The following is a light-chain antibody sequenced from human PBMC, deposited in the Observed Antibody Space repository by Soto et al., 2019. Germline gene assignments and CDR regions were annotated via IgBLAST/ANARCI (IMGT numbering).Light chain of an antibody. V-gene: IGLV2-8*01. Sequence: QSVLTQPPSASGSPGQSVTISCTGTSSDVGGYNHVSWYQQNPGKAPKLMIYDVSKRPSGVPDRFSGSKSGNTASLTISGLQVEEKADYYCASQAGSNISAFGPGTKVPVL. CDR3: ASQAGSNISA. J-gene: IGLJ1*01. CDR2: DVS. CDR1: SSDVGGYNH.